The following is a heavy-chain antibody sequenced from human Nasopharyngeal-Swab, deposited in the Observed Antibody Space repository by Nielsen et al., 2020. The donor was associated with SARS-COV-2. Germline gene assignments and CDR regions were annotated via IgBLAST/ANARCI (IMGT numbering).Heavy chain of an antibody. J-gene: IGHJ4*02. CDR2: ISSGGSTI. D-gene: IGHD2-21*02. CDR3: ARVAVTYYSDY. CDR1: GFTFSSYE. Sequence: GGSLRLSCAASGFTFSSYEMNWVRQAPGKGLEWVSYISSGGSTIYYADSVKGRFTISRDNAKNSLYLQMNSLRAEDTAVYYCARVAVTYYSDYWGQGTLVTVSS. V-gene: IGHV3-48*03.